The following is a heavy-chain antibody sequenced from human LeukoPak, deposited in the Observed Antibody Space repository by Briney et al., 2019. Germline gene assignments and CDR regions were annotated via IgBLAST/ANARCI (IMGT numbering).Heavy chain of an antibody. Sequence: GGSLRLSCAASGFTFISYGMHWVRQAPGKGLEWVALIRYDETNKYYADSVKGRFTISRDNAKNSLYLEMNSLRAEDTAVYYCASLYGSGPNWFDPWGQGTLVTVSS. V-gene: IGHV3-30*02. J-gene: IGHJ5*02. CDR3: ASLYGSGPNWFDP. CDR1: GFTFISYG. D-gene: IGHD3-10*01. CDR2: IRYDETNK.